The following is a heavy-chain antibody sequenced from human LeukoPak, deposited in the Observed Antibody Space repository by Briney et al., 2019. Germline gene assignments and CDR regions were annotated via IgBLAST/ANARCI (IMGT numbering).Heavy chain of an antibody. CDR2: IYYSGST. Sequence: SETLSLTCTVSGGSISSSSYYWGWIRQPPGKGREWIGSIYYSGSTYYNPSLKSRVTISVDTSKNRFSLKLSSVTAADTAVYYCASTDGTAMVNYWGQGTLVIVSS. D-gene: IGHD5-18*01. J-gene: IGHJ4*02. CDR1: GGSISSSSYY. V-gene: IGHV4-39*01. CDR3: ASTDGTAMVNY.